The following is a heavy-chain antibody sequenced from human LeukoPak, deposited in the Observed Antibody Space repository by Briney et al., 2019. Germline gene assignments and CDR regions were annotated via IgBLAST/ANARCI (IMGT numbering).Heavy chain of an antibody. Sequence: SETLSLTCTVSGGSISSYYWSWIRQPPGKGLEWTGYIYYSGSTNYNPSLKSRVTISVDTSKNQFSLKLSSVTAADTAVYYCARGGNIAVAGDFDYWGQGTLVTVSS. CDR3: ARGGNIAVAGDFDY. CDR1: GGSISSYY. J-gene: IGHJ4*02. D-gene: IGHD6-19*01. CDR2: IYYSGST. V-gene: IGHV4-59*01.